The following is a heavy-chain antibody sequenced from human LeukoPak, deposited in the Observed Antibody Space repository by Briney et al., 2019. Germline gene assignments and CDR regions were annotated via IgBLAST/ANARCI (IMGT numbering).Heavy chain of an antibody. CDR1: GFTFSNYG. V-gene: IGHV3-7*01. CDR3: ATGSTTSGWYNS. Sequence: GGSLRLSCAASGFTFSNYGMSWVRQAPGKGLEWVANINQDGSEKYYVDSVKGRFTISRDNAKNSLYLQMNSLRAEDTAVYYCATGSTTSGWYNSWGQGTLVTVSS. D-gene: IGHD6-19*01. J-gene: IGHJ4*02. CDR2: INQDGSEK.